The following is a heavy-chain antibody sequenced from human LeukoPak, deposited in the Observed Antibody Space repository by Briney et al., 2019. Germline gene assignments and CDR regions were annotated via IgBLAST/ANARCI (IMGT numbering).Heavy chain of an antibody. D-gene: IGHD6-6*01. CDR3: ARGPYTSSNYFDY. Sequence: PGGSLRLSCAASGFTFSSYSMNWVRQAPGKGLEWVSYISNTGRTIYYADSVRGRFTISRDNAKNSLYLQMNSLRAEDTAVYYCARGPYTSSNYFDYWGQGTLVTVSS. CDR2: ISNTGRTI. CDR1: GFTFSSYS. J-gene: IGHJ4*02. V-gene: IGHV3-48*01.